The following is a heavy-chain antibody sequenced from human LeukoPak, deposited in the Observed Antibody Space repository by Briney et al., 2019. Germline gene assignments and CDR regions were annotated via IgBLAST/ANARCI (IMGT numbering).Heavy chain of an antibody. CDR2: IWYDGSNK. CDR3: AKDLTSGYSYGVDY. D-gene: IGHD5-18*01. V-gene: IGHV3-33*06. J-gene: IGHJ4*02. CDR1: GFTFSSYG. Sequence: PGGSLRLSCAASGFTFSSYGMHWVRQAPGKGLEWVAVIWYDGSNKYYADSVKGRFTISRDNSKNTLYLQINSLRAEDTAVYYCAKDLTSGYSYGVDYWGQGTLVTVSS.